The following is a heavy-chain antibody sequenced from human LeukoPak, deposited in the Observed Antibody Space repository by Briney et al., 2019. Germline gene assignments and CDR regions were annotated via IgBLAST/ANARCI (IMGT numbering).Heavy chain of an antibody. J-gene: IGHJ6*02. V-gene: IGHV4-30-2*01. CDR2: IYHSGST. CDR1: GGSISSGGYY. CDR3: ARDVLVCSGGSCYRSYYGMDV. D-gene: IGHD2-15*01. Sequence: SQTLSLTCTVSGGSISSGGYYWSWIRQPPGKGLEWIGYIYHSGSTYYNPSLKSRVTISVDRSKNQFSLKLSSVTAADTAVYYCARDVLVCSGGSCYRSYYGMDVWGQGTTVTVSS.